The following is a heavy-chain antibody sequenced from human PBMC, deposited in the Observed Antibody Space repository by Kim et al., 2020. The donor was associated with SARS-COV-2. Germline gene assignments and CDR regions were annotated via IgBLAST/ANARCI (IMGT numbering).Heavy chain of an antibody. CDR1: GGSISNYF. CDR2: IYYSGST. Sequence: SETLSLTCTVSGGSISNYFWSWIRQPPGKGLEWIGYIYYSGSTNYNPSLKSRVTISVDTSKNQFSLKLSSVTAADTAVYFCARDRRGYDFWSGYYTAAPYFDSWGQGTLVTVSS. CDR3: ARDRRGYDFWSGYYTAAPYFDS. D-gene: IGHD3-3*01. J-gene: IGHJ4*02. V-gene: IGHV4-59*01.